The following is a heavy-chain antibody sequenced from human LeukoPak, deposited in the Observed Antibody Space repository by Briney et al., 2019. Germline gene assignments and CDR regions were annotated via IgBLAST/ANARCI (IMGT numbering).Heavy chain of an antibody. CDR1: GFTFSSYG. D-gene: IGHD3-10*01. CDR3: AKVPGELYRPNWFDP. CDR2: ISGSVGST. J-gene: IGHJ5*02. V-gene: IGHV3-23*01. Sequence: PGGSLRLCCAASGFTFSSYGMHWVRQAPGKGLEWVSAISGSVGSTYYADSVKGRFTISRDNSKNTLYLQMNSLRAEDTAVYYCAKVPGELYRPNWFDPWGQGTLVTVSS.